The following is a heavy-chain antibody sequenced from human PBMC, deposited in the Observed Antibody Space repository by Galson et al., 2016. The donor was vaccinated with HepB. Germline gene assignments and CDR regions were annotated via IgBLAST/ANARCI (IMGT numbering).Heavy chain of an antibody. J-gene: IGHJ4*02. Sequence: SLRLSCAASGFTFGDHVMSWFRQAPGKGLEWVGFIRIKVYGGTTEYAASVKGRFTISRDDSKSIAYLQMNSLKTEDTAMYFCTRDDGSYWGQGTLVTVSS. CDR3: TRDDGSY. CDR1: GFTFGDHV. CDR2: IRIKVYGGTT. V-gene: IGHV3-49*03. D-gene: IGHD3-10*01.